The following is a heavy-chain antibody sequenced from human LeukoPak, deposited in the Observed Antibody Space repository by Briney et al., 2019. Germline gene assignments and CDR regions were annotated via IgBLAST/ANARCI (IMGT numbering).Heavy chain of an antibody. J-gene: IGHJ5*02. Sequence: GESLKISCKGSGSSFTSYWIGWVRQMPGKGLEWMGIIYPGDSDTRYSPSFQGQVTISADKSISTAYLQWSSLKASDTAMYYCARLRTMVRGVISTNWFDPWGQGTLVTVSS. CDR1: GSSFTSYW. CDR3: ARLRTMVRGVISTNWFDP. V-gene: IGHV5-51*01. CDR2: IYPGDSDT. D-gene: IGHD3-10*01.